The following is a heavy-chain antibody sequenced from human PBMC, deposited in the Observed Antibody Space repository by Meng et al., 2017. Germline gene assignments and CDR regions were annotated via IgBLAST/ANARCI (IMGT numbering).Heavy chain of an antibody. CDR1: GFTFSSYG. Sequence: GGSLRLSCAASGFTFSSYGMHWVRQAPGKGLEWVAVIWHDGSNKYYADSVKGRFTISRNNSKNTLYLQVNGLRAGDTAVYYCASALDMYSGGWSLGVDYWGQGTLVTVSS. J-gene: IGHJ4*02. CDR2: IWHDGSNK. D-gene: IGHD6-19*01. CDR3: ASALDMYSGGWSLGVDY. V-gene: IGHV3-33*01.